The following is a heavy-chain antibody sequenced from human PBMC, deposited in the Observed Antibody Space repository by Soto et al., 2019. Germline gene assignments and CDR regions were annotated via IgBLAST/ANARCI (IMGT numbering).Heavy chain of an antibody. J-gene: IGHJ4*02. V-gene: IGHV3-48*01. Sequence: GGSLRLSCAASGFTFSSYNMNWVRQAPGKGLEWVSYISSSSSTIYYADSVKGRFTISRDNAKNSLYLQMNSLRAEDTAVYYCARGKYFYDHTGYVYWGQGTLVTVSS. CDR1: GFTFSSYN. CDR2: ISSSSSTI. CDR3: ARGKYFYDHTGYVY. D-gene: IGHD3-22*01.